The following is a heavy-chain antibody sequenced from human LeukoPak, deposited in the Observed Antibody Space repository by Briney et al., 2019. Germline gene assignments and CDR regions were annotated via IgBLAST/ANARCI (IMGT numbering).Heavy chain of an antibody. J-gene: IGHJ2*01. CDR2: INSDGSST. Sequence: QPGGSLRLSCATSGFTFSSYWMYWVRQAPGKGLVWVSRINSDGSSTSYADSVKGRFTISRDNAKNTLYVQMNSLRAEDTAVYYCAGSLFSNWYFDLWGRGTLVTVSS. CDR1: GFTFSSYW. D-gene: IGHD3-10*02. CDR3: AGSLFSNWYFDL. V-gene: IGHV3-74*01.